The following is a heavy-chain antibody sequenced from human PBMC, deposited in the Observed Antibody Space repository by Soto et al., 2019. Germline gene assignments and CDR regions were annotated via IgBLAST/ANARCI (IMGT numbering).Heavy chain of an antibody. J-gene: IGHJ4*02. CDR2: INSDGSRT. CDR3: TRRDCSGGDCYSDFDY. Sequence: GGSLRLSCAASGFTLSSYWMHWVRQAPGKGLVWVSRINSDGSRTNYADSVRGRFSLSRDDSRNTAYLEMNSLKTEDTAVYYCTRRDCSGGDCYSDFDYWGQGALVTVSS. V-gene: IGHV3-74*01. D-gene: IGHD2-21*02. CDR1: GFTLSSYW.